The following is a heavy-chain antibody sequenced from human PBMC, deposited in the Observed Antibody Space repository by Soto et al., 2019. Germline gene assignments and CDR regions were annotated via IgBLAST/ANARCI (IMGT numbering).Heavy chain of an antibody. CDR3: AKDLSWRGLRAFDY. D-gene: IGHD4-17*01. Sequence: QVQLVESGGSVVQPGRSLRLSCAASRFTFSRYGMNWFRQAPGKGLEWVAVISYDGSNKYYADSVKDRFTISRDNSKNTLYLQMNSLRAEDTAVYYCAKDLSWRGLRAFDYWGQGTLVTVSS. V-gene: IGHV3-30*18. J-gene: IGHJ4*02. CDR1: RFTFSRYG. CDR2: ISYDGSNK.